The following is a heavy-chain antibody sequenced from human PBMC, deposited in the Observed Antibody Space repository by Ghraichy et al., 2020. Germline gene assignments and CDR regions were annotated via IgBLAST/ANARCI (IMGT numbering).Heavy chain of an antibody. D-gene: IGHD3-22*01. Sequence: GGSLRLSCAASRFVFSSYGMHWVRQAPGKGLESVAVISYDGSNTYYADSVKGRFTISRDDSKNTLFLQMNRLTVEDTAVYHCAKASRGGYFDNYGMDVWGQGTTVIVSS. CDR1: RFVFSSYG. CDR3: AKASRGGYFDNYGMDV. CDR2: ISYDGSNT. J-gene: IGHJ6*02. V-gene: IGHV3-30*18.